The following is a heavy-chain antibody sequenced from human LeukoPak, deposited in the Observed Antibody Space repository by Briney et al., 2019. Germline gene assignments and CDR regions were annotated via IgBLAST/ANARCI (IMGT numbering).Heavy chain of an antibody. CDR3: ARGENVDTALISTAENDAFDI. V-gene: IGHV4-34*01. D-gene: IGHD5-18*01. CDR2: INHSGST. Sequence: PSETLSLICAVYGGSFSGYYWSWIRQPPGKGLEWIGEINHSGSTNYNSSLKSRVTISVDTSKNQLSLKVTSVTAADTAVYYCARGENVDTALISTAENDAFDIWGQGTMVTVSP. J-gene: IGHJ3*02. CDR1: GGSFSGYY.